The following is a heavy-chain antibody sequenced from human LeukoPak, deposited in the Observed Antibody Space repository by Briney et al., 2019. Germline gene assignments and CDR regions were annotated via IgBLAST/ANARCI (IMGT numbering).Heavy chain of an antibody. CDR2: INHSGST. CDR1: GGSFSGYY. D-gene: IGHD3-3*01. CDR3: ARASYDFWSAPFDY. V-gene: IGHV4-34*01. J-gene: IGHJ4*02. Sequence: SETLSLTCAVYGGSFSGYYWSWIRQPPGKGLEWIGEINHSGSTNYNPSLKSRVTISVDTSKNQFSLKLSSVTAADTAVYYCARASYDFWSAPFDYWGQGTLVTVSS.